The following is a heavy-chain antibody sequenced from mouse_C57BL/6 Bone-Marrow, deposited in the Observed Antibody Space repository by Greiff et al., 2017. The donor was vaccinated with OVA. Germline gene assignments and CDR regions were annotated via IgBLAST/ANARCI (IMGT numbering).Heavy chain of an antibody. V-gene: IGHV1-4*01. CDR2: INPSSGYT. CDR3: AREDGNWFAY. J-gene: IGHJ3*01. Sequence: VQLQQSGAELARPGASVKMSCKASGYTFTRYTMHWVKQRPGQGLEWIGYINPSSGYTKYNQKFKDKATLTADKSSSTAYMQLSSLTSEDSAVYYCAREDGNWFAYWGQGTLVTVSA. D-gene: IGHD2-1*01. CDR1: GYTFTRYT.